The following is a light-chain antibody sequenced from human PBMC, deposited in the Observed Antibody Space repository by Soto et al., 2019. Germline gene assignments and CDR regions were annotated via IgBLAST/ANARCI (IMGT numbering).Light chain of an antibody. Sequence: EIVMAQSPATLSVSPGERATLSCRASQSVSSNLAWYQPKPGQAPRLLIYGASTRATGIPARFSGSGSGTEFTLTISSLQSEDFAVYYCQQYNNWPPWTCGQGTKGDI. V-gene: IGKV3-15*01. J-gene: IGKJ1*01. CDR1: QSVSSN. CDR2: GAS. CDR3: QQYNNWPPWT.